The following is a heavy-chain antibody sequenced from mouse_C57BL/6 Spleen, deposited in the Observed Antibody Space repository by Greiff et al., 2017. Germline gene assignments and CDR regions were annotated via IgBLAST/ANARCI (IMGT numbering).Heavy chain of an antibody. CDR3: ARRRNNWGMDY. CDR1: GFTFSSYG. CDR2: ISSGGSYT. Sequence: EVQRVESGGDLVKPGGSLKLSCAASGFTFSSYGMSWVRQTPGKRLEWVATISSGGSYTYYPDSVKGRFTISRDNAKNTLYLQMSSLKSEDTAMYYCARRRNNWGMDYWGQGTSVTVSS. J-gene: IGHJ4*01. D-gene: IGHD4-1*01. V-gene: IGHV5-6*01.